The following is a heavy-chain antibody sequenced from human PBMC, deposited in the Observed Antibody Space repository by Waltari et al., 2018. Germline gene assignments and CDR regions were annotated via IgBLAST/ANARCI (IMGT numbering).Heavy chain of an antibody. Sequence: EVQLLESGGGLVQPGGSLSFSCAASGFTFSSFAMSWVRLAPGKGLGWVSAISGSGGSTYYADSVKGRFTISRDNSKNTLYLQMNSLRAEDTAVYYCAKDQGSSGWYSPYYYYGMDVWGQGTTVTVSS. CDR2: ISGSGGST. V-gene: IGHV3-23*01. D-gene: IGHD6-19*01. J-gene: IGHJ6*02. CDR3: AKDQGSSGWYSPYYYYGMDV. CDR1: GFTFSSFA.